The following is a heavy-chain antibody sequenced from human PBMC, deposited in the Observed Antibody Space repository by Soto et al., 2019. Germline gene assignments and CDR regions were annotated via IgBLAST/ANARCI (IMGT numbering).Heavy chain of an antibody. CDR3: ARGNPFNYAGFDV. D-gene: IGHD3-16*01. CDR1: GYTFSDFD. Sequence: SVKCYCKGAGYTFSDFDINWLRQASGQGPEWMGWMNAKSGDTFFPQRFQGKFNMTWDTSLSTAYMEVGSLTSDDTAIYYCARGNPFNYAGFDVWGQGTTVTVSS. CDR2: MNAKSGDT. J-gene: IGHJ6*02. V-gene: IGHV1-8*01.